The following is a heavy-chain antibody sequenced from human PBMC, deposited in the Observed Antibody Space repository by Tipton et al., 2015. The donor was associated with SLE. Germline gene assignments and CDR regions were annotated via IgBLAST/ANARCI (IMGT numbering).Heavy chain of an antibody. CDR1: GFTFSSYS. CDR2: IFRDGSST. Sequence: SLRLSCAASGFTFSSYSMTWVRQAPGKGLVWVSRIFRDGSSTSYADSVKGRFTISRDNAKNSLYLQMNSLRAEDTALYYCAKEVYGGNLYYYFDLWGRGTLVTVSS. J-gene: IGHJ2*01. CDR3: AKEVYGGNLYYYFDL. D-gene: IGHD4-23*01. V-gene: IGHV3-74*01.